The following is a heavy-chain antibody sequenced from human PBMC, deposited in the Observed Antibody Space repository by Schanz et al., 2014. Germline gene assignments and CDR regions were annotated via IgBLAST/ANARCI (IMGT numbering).Heavy chain of an antibody. Sequence: EVQLVESGGGLIQPGGSLRLSCAASGFGFSSYSMNWVRQAPGKGLEWVSYISGSSRTIYYADSMKGRFTVSRDNAENALYLQTNSLRAEDTGLYFCARGGPAYYFDDWGQGTLVTVSS. CDR3: ARGGPAYYFDD. V-gene: IGHV3-48*01. CDR1: GFGFSSYS. J-gene: IGHJ4*02. CDR2: ISGSSRTI.